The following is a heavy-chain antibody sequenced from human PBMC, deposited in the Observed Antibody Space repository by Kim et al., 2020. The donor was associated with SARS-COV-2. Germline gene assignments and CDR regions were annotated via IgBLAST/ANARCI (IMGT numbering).Heavy chain of an antibody. CDR3: TRNSPLLFGFDP. D-gene: IGHD1-26*01. V-gene: IGHV3-73*01. J-gene: IGHJ5*02. Sequence: EYAESVKGTFTISRDDSKSTAYLQMNSLKTDDTAVYYCTRNSPLLFGFDPWGQGTLVTVSS.